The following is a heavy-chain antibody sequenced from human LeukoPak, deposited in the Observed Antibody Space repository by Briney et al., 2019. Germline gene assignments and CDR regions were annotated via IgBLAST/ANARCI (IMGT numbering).Heavy chain of an antibody. J-gene: IGHJ4*02. CDR2: IWYXGSNX. D-gene: IGHD1-26*01. CDR1: GXXXXXXG. Sequence: PGRSLRLSCAAXGXXXXXXGXXXXXXAXXXXLXXVXVIWYXGSNXYXADSVKGPFXISRDNSQNTLYLQMNSLRAEDTAVYYCARDHEWGRAYFDYWGQGTLVTVSS. V-gene: IGHV3-33*01. CDR3: ARDHEWGRAYFDY.